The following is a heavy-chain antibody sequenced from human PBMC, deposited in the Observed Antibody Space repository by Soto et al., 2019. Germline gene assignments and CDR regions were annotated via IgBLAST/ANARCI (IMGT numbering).Heavy chain of an antibody. CDR2: ISGSGGST. J-gene: IGHJ4*02. V-gene: IGHV3-23*01. CDR3: AKVFDLAAGTSNFDY. CDR1: GFTFSSYA. D-gene: IGHD6-13*01. Sequence: EVQLLESGGGLVQPGGSLRLSCAASGFTFSSYAMNWVRQAPGKGLEWVSAISGSGGSTYYAASVKGRFTISRDNSKNTLYLQMNSLRAEDTAVYYCAKVFDLAAGTSNFDYWGQGTLVTVSS.